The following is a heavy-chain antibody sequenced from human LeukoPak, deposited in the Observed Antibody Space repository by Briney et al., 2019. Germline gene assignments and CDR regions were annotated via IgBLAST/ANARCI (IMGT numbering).Heavy chain of an antibody. V-gene: IGHV4-30-2*01. J-gene: IGHJ4*02. CDR1: GGSIRSGGYY. CDR2: IYHSGST. CDR3: ARDLKTEDPYTFDY. D-gene: IGHD2-15*01. Sequence: KPSQTLSLTCTVSGGSIRSGGYYWSWIRPPPGKGLEWFGYIYHSGSTYYNPSLKSRVNISVDRSKTQFSLKLSSVTAADTAVYYCARDLKTEDPYTFDYWGQGTLVTVSS.